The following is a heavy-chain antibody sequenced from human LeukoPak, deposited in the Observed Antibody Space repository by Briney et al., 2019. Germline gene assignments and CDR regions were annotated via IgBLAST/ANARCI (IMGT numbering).Heavy chain of an antibody. Sequence: SETLSLTCTVSAGSISSYYWSLIRQPAGKGLEWIGRIYTSGSTNYNPSLKSRVTMSVDTSKNQFSLKLSSVTAADTAVYYCARDALAGPAFDYWGQGTLVTVSS. V-gene: IGHV4-4*07. CDR1: AGSISSYY. CDR3: ARDALAGPAFDY. J-gene: IGHJ4*02. CDR2: IYTSGST.